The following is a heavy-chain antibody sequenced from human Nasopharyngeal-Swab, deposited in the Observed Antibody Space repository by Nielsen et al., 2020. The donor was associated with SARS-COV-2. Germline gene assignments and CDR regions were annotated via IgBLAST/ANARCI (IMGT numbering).Heavy chain of an antibody. Sequence: VKVSCKASGYNFTGYSIHWVRQAPGQRLEWMGYINAGNGDTKYSQKFQGRIIITKDTSAGTAYVEVSSLRSEDTGVYYCARGIAGHSETYWGQGTLVTVSS. CDR1: GYNFTGYS. J-gene: IGHJ4*02. CDR3: ARGIAGHSETY. V-gene: IGHV1-3*01. D-gene: IGHD5-12*01. CDR2: INAGNGDT.